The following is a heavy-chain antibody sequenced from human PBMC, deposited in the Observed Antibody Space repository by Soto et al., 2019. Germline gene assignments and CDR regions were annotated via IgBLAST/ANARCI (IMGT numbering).Heavy chain of an antibody. CDR1: SGSISSSNW. J-gene: IGHJ4*02. CDR2: IYHSGST. CDR3: ASGVYCTNGVCYSS. Sequence: PSETLSLTCAVSSGSISSSNWWSWVRQPPGKGLEWIGEIYHSGSTNYNPSLKGRVTISVDKSKNQFSLKLSSVTAADTAVYYCASGVYCTNGVCYSSWGQGTLVTVSS. V-gene: IGHV4-4*02. D-gene: IGHD2-8*01.